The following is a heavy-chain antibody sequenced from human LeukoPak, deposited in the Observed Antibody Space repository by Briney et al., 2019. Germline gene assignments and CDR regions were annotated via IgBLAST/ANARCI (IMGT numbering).Heavy chain of an antibody. J-gene: IGHJ5*02. V-gene: IGHV4-39*01. CDR3: ATGSGGWRRSTSCYGCHWFGP. CDR1: GGSISSNSYY. Sequence: SETLSLTCTASGGSISSNSYYWGRHRQPPGKGLDWFGSISYSGTTYYKACLKSRVTISVDASKNQSSLKLSSVPAADTAVYYCATGSGGWRRSTSCYGCHWFGPWGQGTLVTVSS. CDR2: ISYSGTT. D-gene: IGHD2-2*01.